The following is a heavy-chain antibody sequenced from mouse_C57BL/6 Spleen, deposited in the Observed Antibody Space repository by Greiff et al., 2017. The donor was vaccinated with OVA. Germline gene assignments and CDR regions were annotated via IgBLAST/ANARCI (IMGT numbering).Heavy chain of an antibody. CDR2: IYPGDGDT. J-gene: IGHJ2*01. CDR1: GYAFSSSW. V-gene: IGHV1-82*01. D-gene: IGHD3-1*01. Sequence: VKLQESGPELVKPGASVKISCKASGYAFSSSWMNWVKQRPGKGLEWIGRIYPGDGDTNYNGKFKGKATLTADKSSSTAYMQLSSLTSEDSAVYFCARWGEGGYYFDYWGQGTTLTVSS. CDR3: ARWGEGGYYFDY.